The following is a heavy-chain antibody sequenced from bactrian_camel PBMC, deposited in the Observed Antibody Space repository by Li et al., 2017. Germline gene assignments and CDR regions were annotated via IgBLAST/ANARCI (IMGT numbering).Heavy chain of an antibody. V-gene: IGHV3S1*01. D-gene: IGHD1*01. CDR2: IYTPKGTT. J-gene: IGHJ4*01. CDR1: GFTYSRYC. Sequence: HVQLVESGGGSVQAGASLRLSCAASGFTYSRYCMGWFRQAPGMEREAVAVIYTPKGTTYYDDSVKGRFTISWDDAKNTLYLQMPNLKTEDTAMYYCSKGLYRSGVDGDSQGTQVTVS.